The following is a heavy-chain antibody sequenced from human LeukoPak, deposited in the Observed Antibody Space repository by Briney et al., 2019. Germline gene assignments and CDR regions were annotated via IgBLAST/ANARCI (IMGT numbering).Heavy chain of an antibody. Sequence: PGGSLRLSCAASGFTFSSYSMNWVRQAPGKGLEWVSSISSSSSYIYYADSVKGRFTISRDNAKNSLYLQMNSLRAEDTAVYYCAREVYGTPNWFDPWGQGTLVTVS. V-gene: IGHV3-21*01. CDR1: GFTFSSYS. D-gene: IGHD1/OR15-1a*01. CDR2: ISSSSSYI. CDR3: AREVYGTPNWFDP. J-gene: IGHJ5*02.